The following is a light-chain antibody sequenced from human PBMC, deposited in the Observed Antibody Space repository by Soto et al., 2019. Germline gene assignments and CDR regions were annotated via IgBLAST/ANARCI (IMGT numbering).Light chain of an antibody. J-gene: IGKJ5*01. CDR1: ESISRH. CDR2: AAS. V-gene: IGKV1-39*01. Sequence: DIPMTQSPSSLSASVGDRVTITCRASESISRHLNWNQQKPGKAPKLLIYAASSLQNGVPSRFSGSGSGTDFTLTISNLQPEDFATYYCQQSYSTLSITFGQGTRLEIK. CDR3: QQSYSTLSIT.